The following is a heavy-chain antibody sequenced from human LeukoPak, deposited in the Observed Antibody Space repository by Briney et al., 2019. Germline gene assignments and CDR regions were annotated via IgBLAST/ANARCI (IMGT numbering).Heavy chain of an antibody. Sequence: SETLSLTCTVSGGSISSYYWSWIRQPAGKGLEWIGRIYTSGSTNYNPSLKSRVTMSVDTSKNQFSLKLSSVTAADTAVYYCARSYYDFWSGYFPVWGQGTLVTVSP. CDR1: GGSISSYY. D-gene: IGHD3-3*01. CDR2: IYTSGST. V-gene: IGHV4-4*07. J-gene: IGHJ4*02. CDR3: ARSYYDFWSGYFPV.